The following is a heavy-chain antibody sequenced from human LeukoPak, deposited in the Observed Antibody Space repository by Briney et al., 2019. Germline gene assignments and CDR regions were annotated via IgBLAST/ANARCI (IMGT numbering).Heavy chain of an antibody. Sequence: GGSLRLSCAASGFTFSSYGMHWVRQAPGKGLEWVAVISYDGSNKYYADSVKGRFTISRDNSKNTLYLQMNSLRAEDTAVYYCAKDRTYTVTSWFDPWGQGTLVTVSS. V-gene: IGHV3-30*18. CDR3: AKDRTYTVTSWFDP. CDR1: GFTFSSYG. CDR2: ISYDGSNK. J-gene: IGHJ5*02. D-gene: IGHD4-11*01.